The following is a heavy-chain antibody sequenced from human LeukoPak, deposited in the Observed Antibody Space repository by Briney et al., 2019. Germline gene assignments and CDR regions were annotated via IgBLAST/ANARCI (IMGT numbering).Heavy chain of an antibody. CDR1: GFTFSSYA. V-gene: IGHV3-30-3*01. Sequence: GRSLRLSCAASGFTFSSYAMHWVRQAPGKGLEWVSVISYDGSNTYYADSVKGRFTISRDNSKNTLYLQMNRLRAEDTAVYYCARDIVVLPGAMYCYGMDVWGQGTTVTVSS. D-gene: IGHD2-2*01. J-gene: IGHJ6*02. CDR3: ARDIVVLPGAMYCYGMDV. CDR2: ISYDGSNT.